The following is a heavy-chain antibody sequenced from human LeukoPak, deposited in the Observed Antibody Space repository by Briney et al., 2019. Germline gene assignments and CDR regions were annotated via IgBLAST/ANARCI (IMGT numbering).Heavy chain of an antibody. Sequence: GESLKISCKGSGYSFTTYWIGWVRQMPGKGLEWMGIIYPGDSNTRYSPSFQGQVTISADKSLSTAYLQWSSLKASDTAMYYCARRGYCSGGSCYSAPLDYWGQGTLVTVSP. CDR3: ARRGYCSGGSCYSAPLDY. J-gene: IGHJ4*02. D-gene: IGHD2-15*01. CDR2: IYPGDSNT. V-gene: IGHV5-51*01. CDR1: GYSFTTYW.